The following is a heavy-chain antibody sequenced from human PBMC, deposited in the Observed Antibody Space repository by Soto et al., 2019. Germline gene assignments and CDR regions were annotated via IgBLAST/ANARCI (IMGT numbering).Heavy chain of an antibody. V-gene: IGHV4-30-4*01. J-gene: IGHJ4*02. Sequence: QVQLQESCPGLVKPSQTLSLTCTVSGGSISSGDYYWSWIRQPPGKGLEWIGYIYYIGSTYYNPSLKSRVTISEDTSKNQVSLELSLGTAAYTAVYYGARCCFGEFFVYWGQGTLVTVSS. CDR3: ARCCFGEFFVY. CDR2: IYYIGST. D-gene: IGHD3-10*01. CDR1: GGSISSGDYY.